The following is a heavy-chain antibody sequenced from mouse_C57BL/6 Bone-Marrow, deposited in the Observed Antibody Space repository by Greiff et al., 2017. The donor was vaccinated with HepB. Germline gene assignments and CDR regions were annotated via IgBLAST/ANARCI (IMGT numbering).Heavy chain of an antibody. CDR2: INSDGGST. J-gene: IGHJ4*01. Sequence: EVHLVESGGGLVQPGESLKLSCESNEYEFPSHDMSWVRKTPEKRLELVAAINSDGGSTYYPDTMERRVIISRDNTKKTLYLQMSSLRSEDTALYYCARHRYYGSSYGAMDYWCQGTSVTVSS. V-gene: IGHV5-2*01. CDR1: EYEFPSHD. D-gene: IGHD1-1*01. CDR3: ARHRYYGSSYGAMDY.